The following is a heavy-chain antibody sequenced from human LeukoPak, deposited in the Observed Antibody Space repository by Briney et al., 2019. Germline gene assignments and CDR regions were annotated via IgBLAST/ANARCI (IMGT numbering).Heavy chain of an antibody. CDR1: GYTFSVYY. D-gene: IGHD2-2*02. CDR2: INPNSGGT. J-gene: IGHJ3*02. CDR3: AREVCSSTSCYTKAFDI. Sequence: ASVKVSCKXSGYTFSVYYMHWVRQAPGQGLEWMGWINPNSGGTNYAQKFQGRVTMTRDTSISTAYMELSRLRSDDTAVYYCAREVCSSTSCYTKAFDIWGQGTMVTVSS. V-gene: IGHV1-2*02.